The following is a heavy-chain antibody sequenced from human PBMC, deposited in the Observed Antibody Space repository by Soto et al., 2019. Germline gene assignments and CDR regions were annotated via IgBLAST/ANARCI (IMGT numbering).Heavy chain of an antibody. CDR1: GYSFTSYW. CDR2: IDPSDSYT. CDR3: ARKDKSGYFNWFDP. Sequence: PGESLKISCNGSGYSFTSYWISWVRQMPGKGLEWMGRIDPSDSYTNYSPSFQGQVSISADRSTNTVFLQWASLKASDTAVYFCARKDKSGYFNWFDPWGQGTLVTVSS. V-gene: IGHV5-10-1*04. J-gene: IGHJ5*02. D-gene: IGHD3-22*01.